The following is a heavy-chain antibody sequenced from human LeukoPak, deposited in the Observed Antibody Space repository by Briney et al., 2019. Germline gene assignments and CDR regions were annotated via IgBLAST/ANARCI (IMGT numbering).Heavy chain of an antibody. CDR3: ARGNRDFDS. CDR1: GDGVSTNSAA. CDR2: TYYRSKWSH. V-gene: IGHV6-1*01. J-gene: IGHJ5*01. Sequence: SQTLSLTCAISGDGVSTNSAAWNWIRQSPSRGLEWLGRTYYRSKWSHDYAPSVQSRITINPDTSKNQFSLHLNSVTPEDTAVYYCARGNRDFDSWGQGTLVTVSS. D-gene: IGHD2-21*02.